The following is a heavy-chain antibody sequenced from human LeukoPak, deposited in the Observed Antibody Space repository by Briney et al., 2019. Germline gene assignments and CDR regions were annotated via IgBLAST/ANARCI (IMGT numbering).Heavy chain of an antibody. V-gene: IGHV1-69*04. D-gene: IGHD2-15*01. Sequence: SVKVSCKASGYTFTGYYMHWVRQAPGQGLEWMGRIIPILGIANYAQKVQGRVTITADKSTSTACMELSSLRSEDTAVYYCARDLQDGTRILDVWGQGTTVTVSS. CDR2: IIPILGIA. J-gene: IGHJ6*02. CDR3: ARDLQDGTRILDV. CDR1: GYTFTGYY.